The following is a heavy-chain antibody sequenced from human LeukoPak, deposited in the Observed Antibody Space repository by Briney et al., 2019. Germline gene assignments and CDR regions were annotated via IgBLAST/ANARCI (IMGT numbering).Heavy chain of an antibody. D-gene: IGHD3-22*01. CDR2: ISGDGSST. V-gene: IGHV3-74*01. Sequence: PGGSLRLSCATSGFTFSNYWMHWVRQVPGKGLVWVSRISGDGSSTRNADSVEGRFTISRDNAKNSLYLQMNSLRAEDTAVYYCARESFSYDSSGYYYEHFDYWGQGTLVTVSS. CDR1: GFTFSNYW. J-gene: IGHJ4*02. CDR3: ARESFSYDSSGYYYEHFDY.